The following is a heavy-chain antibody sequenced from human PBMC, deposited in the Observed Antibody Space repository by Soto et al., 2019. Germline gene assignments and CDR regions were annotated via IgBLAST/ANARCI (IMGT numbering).Heavy chain of an antibody. Sequence: ASVKVSCKASGYTFTSYYMHWVRQAPGQGLEWMGIINPSGGSTSYAQKFQGRVTMTRDTSTSTVYMELSSLRSEDTAVYYCARAGDSSGYYFMGYYYYGMDVWGQGTTVTVSS. CDR1: GYTFTSYY. J-gene: IGHJ6*02. D-gene: IGHD3-22*01. CDR3: ARAGDSSGYYFMGYYYYGMDV. V-gene: IGHV1-46*01. CDR2: INPSGGST.